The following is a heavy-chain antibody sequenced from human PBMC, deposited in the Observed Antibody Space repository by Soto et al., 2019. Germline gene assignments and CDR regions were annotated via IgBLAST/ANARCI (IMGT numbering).Heavy chain of an antibody. CDR2: ISPYNHET. CDR1: CYTFSSYG. V-gene: IGHV1-18*04. J-gene: IGHJ6*02. Sequence: ASVKPSCKASCYTFSSYGINWVRQAPGQGLEWMGWISPYNHETYSVDKFQDRVTMTADTSASIAYMALRSLRSDDTAVDYCVRGVSYDFWNGFSVNDNGLYVWG. D-gene: IGHD3-3*01. CDR3: VRGVSYDFWNGFSVNDNGLYV.